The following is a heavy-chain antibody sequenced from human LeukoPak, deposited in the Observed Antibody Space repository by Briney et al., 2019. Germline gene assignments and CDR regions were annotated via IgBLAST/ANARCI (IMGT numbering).Heavy chain of an antibody. J-gene: IGHJ6*03. D-gene: IGHD3-10*01. CDR1: GFTFSSYG. V-gene: IGHV3-30*02. CDR3: AKVGITMVRGGEYYYMDV. CDR2: IRYDGSNK. Sequence: GGSLRLSCAASGFTFSSYGMHWVRQAPGKGLEWVAFIRYDGSNKYYADSVKGRFTISRDNSKNTLYLQMNSLRAEDTAVYYCAKVGITMVRGGEYYYMDVWGKGTTVTVSS.